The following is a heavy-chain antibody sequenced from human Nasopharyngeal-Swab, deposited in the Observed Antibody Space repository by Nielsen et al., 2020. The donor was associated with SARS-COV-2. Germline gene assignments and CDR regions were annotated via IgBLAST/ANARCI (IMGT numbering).Heavy chain of an antibody. CDR1: GFTFDDYT. CDR2: ISWDGGST. Sequence: GESLKISCAASGFTFDDYTMHWVRQAPGKGLEWVSLISWDGGSTYYADSVKGRFTISRDNSKNSLYLQMNSLRTEDTALYYCARYSSNDRDWGQGTLVTVSS. J-gene: IGHJ4*02. CDR3: ARYSSNDRD. V-gene: IGHV3-43*01. D-gene: IGHD6-13*01.